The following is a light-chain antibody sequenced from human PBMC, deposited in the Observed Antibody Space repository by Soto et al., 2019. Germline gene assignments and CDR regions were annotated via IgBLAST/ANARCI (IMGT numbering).Light chain of an antibody. CDR1: QGFGDTL. V-gene: IGKV3-20*01. J-gene: IGKJ1*01. Sequence: IVLTQCPGTLSLSPGEKATLACRASQGFGDTLLSWYPQKPGLAPRLLXXCVXNRATGILERFIGSGSGKDFILTISRLKPEDFAFYYCVQFVSSPPRTVVQGTKVDIK. CDR2: CVX. CDR3: VQFVSSPPRT.